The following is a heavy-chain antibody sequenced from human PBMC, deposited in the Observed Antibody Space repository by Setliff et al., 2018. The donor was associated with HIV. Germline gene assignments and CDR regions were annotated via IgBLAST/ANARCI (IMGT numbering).Heavy chain of an antibody. CDR1: GYSISSGYF. Sequence: PSETLSLTCDVSGYSISSGYFWGWIRQFPGTGLRWIGRVYHGGTTNYNPTLRSRVTISTDASKNQFSLKLKSVSAADTAVYFCARDRALRFSQSPSSHYFDYWGQGTLVTVSS. D-gene: IGHD3-3*01. CDR3: ARDRALRFSQSPSSHYFDY. J-gene: IGHJ4*03. V-gene: IGHV4-38-2*01. CDR2: VYHGGTT.